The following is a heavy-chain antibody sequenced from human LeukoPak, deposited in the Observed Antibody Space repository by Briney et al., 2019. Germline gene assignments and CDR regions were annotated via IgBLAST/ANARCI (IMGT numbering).Heavy chain of an antibody. V-gene: IGHV2-5*02. CDR2: IYWDDDK. CDR3: AHNKRYCSGGGCFTYFDY. CDR1: GFSFSTSGVG. J-gene: IGHJ4*02. Sequence: SGPTLVKPTQPLTLTCTFSGFSFSTSGVGVGWIRQPPGKALEWLAIIYWDDDKRYRPSLRSRLTITKDTSKTQVVLTMTNMDPVDTATCFCAHNKRYCSGGGCFTYFDYWGLATLVTVSS. D-gene: IGHD2-15*01.